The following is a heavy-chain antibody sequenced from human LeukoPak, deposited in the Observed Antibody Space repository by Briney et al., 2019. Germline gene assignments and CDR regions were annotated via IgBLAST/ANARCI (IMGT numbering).Heavy chain of an antibody. J-gene: IGHJ6*02. CDR3: AKARYCDSTTCRYYGMDV. CDR2: INSDGIST. Sequence: GGSLRLPCAASGFTFSNYWMHWVRQAPGKGLVWVSHINSDGISTSYADSVKGRFTISRDNAKNTLYLQMNSLRAEDTAVYYCAKARYCDSTTCRYYGMDVWGQGTTVTASS. V-gene: IGHV3-74*01. D-gene: IGHD2-2*01. CDR1: GFTFSNYW.